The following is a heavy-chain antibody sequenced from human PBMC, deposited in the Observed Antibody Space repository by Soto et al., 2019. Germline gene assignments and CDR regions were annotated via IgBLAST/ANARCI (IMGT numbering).Heavy chain of an antibody. D-gene: IGHD6-19*01. CDR1: GFTFSSYG. J-gene: IGHJ3*01. CDR2: ISYDGSNK. CDR3: AKDPSGWDDASDF. V-gene: IGHV3-30*18. Sequence: GGSLRLSCAASGFTFSSYGMHWVRQAPGKGLEWVAVISYDGSNKYYADSVKGRFTISRDNSKNTLYLQMNSLRAEDTAVYYCAKDPSGWDDASDFCGQGIRVTVAS.